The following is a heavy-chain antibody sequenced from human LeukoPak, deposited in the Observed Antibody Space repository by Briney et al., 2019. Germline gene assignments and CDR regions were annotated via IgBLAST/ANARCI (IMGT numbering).Heavy chain of an antibody. CDR2: IIPIFGTA. CDR1: GYSFTSYY. J-gene: IGHJ4*02. Sequence: SVQVSCKDSGYSFTSYYMKGLRQPPAREVEGMGGIIPIFGTANFAQKFQGRITIIADKFPSTASTELSSLSSHDTAAFYCGVGDVDTAMANFDYWGQGTLVSVSS. CDR3: GVGDVDTAMANFDY. D-gene: IGHD5-18*01. V-gene: IGHV1-69*06.